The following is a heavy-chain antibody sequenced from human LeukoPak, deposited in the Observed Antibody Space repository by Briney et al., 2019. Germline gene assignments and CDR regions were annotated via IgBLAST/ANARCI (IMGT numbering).Heavy chain of an antibody. CDR3: AKDGRQQLVPNENWFDP. Sequence: GGTLRLSCAASGFTFSSYGMSWVRQAPGKGLEWVSAISGSGGSTYYADSAKGRFTISRDNSKNTLYLQMNSLRAEDTAVYYCAKDGRQQLVPNENWFDPWGQGTLVTVSS. CDR2: ISGSGGST. J-gene: IGHJ5*02. V-gene: IGHV3-23*01. CDR1: GFTFSSYG. D-gene: IGHD6-13*01.